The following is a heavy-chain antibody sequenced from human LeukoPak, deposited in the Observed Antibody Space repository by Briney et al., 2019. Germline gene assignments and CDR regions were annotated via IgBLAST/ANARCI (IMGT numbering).Heavy chain of an antibody. CDR3: ARHGTYCKIGSCYWVDTPMVDS. D-gene: IGHD2-15*01. Sequence: GGSLRLSCPTSGFAASSSYMSWVSRAPGKGLEWVSILYSSGSTYYAASVKGRFTISRDISKNTLYLEMNSLRVEDTAVYYCARHGTYCKIGSCYWVDTPMVDSWGQGVLVTVSS. CDR2: LYSSGST. V-gene: IGHV3-66*04. CDR1: GFAASSSY. J-gene: IGHJ4*02.